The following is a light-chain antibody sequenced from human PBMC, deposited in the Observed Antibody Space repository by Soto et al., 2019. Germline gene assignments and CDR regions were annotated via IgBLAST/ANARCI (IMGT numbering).Light chain of an antibody. V-gene: IGKV3-15*01. CDR1: QSVGRS. Sequence: IVMTQSPATLSVSPGETVTLSCRAGQSVGRSLAWYQQRPGQAPRLLIYGASTRATGVPARFSGSGSGTDFTLTISRLEPEDFAVYFCQQYGTFGQGTKVELK. J-gene: IGKJ1*01. CDR2: GAS. CDR3: QQYGT.